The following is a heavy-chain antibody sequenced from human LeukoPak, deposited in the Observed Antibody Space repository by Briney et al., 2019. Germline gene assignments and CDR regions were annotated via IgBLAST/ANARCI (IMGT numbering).Heavy chain of an antibody. CDR1: GFTFSSYA. D-gene: IGHD2-15*01. CDR2: ISYDGSNK. Sequence: GGSLRLSCAASGFTFSSYAMHWVRQAPGKGLEWVAVISYDGSNKYYADSAKGRFTISRDNSKNTLYLQMNSLRAEDTAVYYCAKAVPRDMAFDIWGQGTMVTVSS. J-gene: IGHJ3*02. CDR3: AKAVPRDMAFDI. V-gene: IGHV3-30-3*01.